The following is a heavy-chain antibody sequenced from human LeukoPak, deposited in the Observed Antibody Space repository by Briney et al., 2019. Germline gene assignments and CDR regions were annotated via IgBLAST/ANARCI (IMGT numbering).Heavy chain of an antibody. D-gene: IGHD3-22*01. V-gene: IGHV1-69*05. Sequence: GASLKVSCKASGGTFSSYAISWVRQAPGQGLEWMGWIIPIFGTANYAQKFQGRGTVTTDESTSTAYMELSSLRSEDTAVYYCARDGYDSSGYYSGYYYYYMDVWGKGTTVTVSS. CDR2: IIPIFGTA. CDR1: GGTFSSYA. CDR3: ARDGYDSSGYYSGYYYYYMDV. J-gene: IGHJ6*03.